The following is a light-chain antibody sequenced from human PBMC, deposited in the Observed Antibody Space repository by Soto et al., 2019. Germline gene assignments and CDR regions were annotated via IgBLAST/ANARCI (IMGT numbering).Light chain of an antibody. J-gene: IGKJ1*01. V-gene: IGKV3-20*01. CDR2: GAS. CDR3: QQYGSPGT. CDR1: QSVSNNY. Sequence: EIVLTQSPGTLSLSTGERATLSCRASQSVSNNYLAWYQQKPGQAPRLLIYGASNRATGIPDRFSGSGSGTDFTLTISRLEPEDFAVYYCQQYGSPGTFGQGTKVDIK.